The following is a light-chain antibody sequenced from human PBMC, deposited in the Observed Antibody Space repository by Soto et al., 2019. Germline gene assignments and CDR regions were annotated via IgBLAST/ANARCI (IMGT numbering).Light chain of an antibody. J-gene: IGKJ4*01. CDR3: QQYNNWPLT. CDR1: QSVRSD. V-gene: IGKV3-15*01. Sequence: EIVMTQSPATLSFSPGARATLSCRASQSVRSDLAWYQQKHGQAPRLLIYGASTRASSIPARFGGSGSGTEFTLTISSLQSEDFAVYYCQQYNNWPLTFGGGTKVVIK. CDR2: GAS.